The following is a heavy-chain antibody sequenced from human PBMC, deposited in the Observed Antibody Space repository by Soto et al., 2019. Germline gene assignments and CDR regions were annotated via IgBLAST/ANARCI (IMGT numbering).Heavy chain of an antibody. D-gene: IGHD3-22*01. J-gene: IGHJ3*02. V-gene: IGHV4-59*01. CDR2: IYYSGST. Sequence: PSETLSLTCTVSGGSISSYYWSWIRQPPGKGLEWIGYIYYSGSTNYNPSLKSRVTISVDTSKNQFSLKLSPVTAADTAVYYCARVNYYDSSGYYPDAFDIWGQGTMVTVSS. CDR1: GGSISSYY. CDR3: ARVNYYDSSGYYPDAFDI.